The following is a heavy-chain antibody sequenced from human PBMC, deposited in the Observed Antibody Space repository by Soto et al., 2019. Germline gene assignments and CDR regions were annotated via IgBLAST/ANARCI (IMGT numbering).Heavy chain of an antibody. CDR1: GGSLSGYC. V-gene: IGHV4-59*08. Sequence: SETMCLTCPVAGGSLSGYCLSWIRQPPGKGLEWIGYIYYSGSTNYNPSLKSRVTISVDTSKNQFSLKLSSVTAADTAVYYCARRYGYSFDYWGQGTLVTVSS. CDR3: ARRYGYSFDY. CDR2: IYYSGST. J-gene: IGHJ4*02. D-gene: IGHD1-1*01.